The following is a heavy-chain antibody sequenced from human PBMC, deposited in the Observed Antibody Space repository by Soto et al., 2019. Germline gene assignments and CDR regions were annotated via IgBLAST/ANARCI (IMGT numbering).Heavy chain of an antibody. CDR2: TYYRSRWHY. Sequence: SQTLSLTCSISGDSVSSNSVVWNWIRQSPSRGLEWLGRTYYRSRWHYEYAESVKSRIIINPDTSKNQLSLQLNSVTPEDTGVYYCARLVGKSWIDYWGQGTLVTVSS. J-gene: IGHJ4*02. D-gene: IGHD2-8*02. CDR1: GDSVSSNSVV. CDR3: ARLVGKSWIDY. V-gene: IGHV6-1*01.